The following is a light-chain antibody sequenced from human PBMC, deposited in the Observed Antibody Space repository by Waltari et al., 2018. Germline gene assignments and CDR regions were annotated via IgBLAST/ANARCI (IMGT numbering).Light chain of an antibody. CDR1: RHIGGS. Sequence: MTQSPDTLSMSAGASVTLSCRASRHIGGSLAWYQQKAGQAPRLLFYHASTRATGVADRFSAAGSGTDFTLTISSLRSEDSAVYYCQQYNDWPPYTFGQGTKLE. V-gene: IGKV3-15*01. CDR3: QQYNDWPPYT. CDR2: HAS. J-gene: IGKJ2*01.